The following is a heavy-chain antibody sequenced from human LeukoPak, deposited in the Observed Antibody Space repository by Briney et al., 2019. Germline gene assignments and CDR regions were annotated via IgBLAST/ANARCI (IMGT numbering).Heavy chain of an antibody. J-gene: IGHJ4*02. CDR1: GGSISSYY. CDR3: ARAKYYYDSSGYYY. Sequence: SETLSLTCTVSGGSISSYYWSWIRQPPGKGLEWIGYIYYSGSTNYNPSLKSRVTISADTSKNQFSLKLSSVTAADTAVDYCARAKYYYDSSGYYYWGQGTLVTVSS. V-gene: IGHV4-59*01. CDR2: IYYSGST. D-gene: IGHD3-22*01.